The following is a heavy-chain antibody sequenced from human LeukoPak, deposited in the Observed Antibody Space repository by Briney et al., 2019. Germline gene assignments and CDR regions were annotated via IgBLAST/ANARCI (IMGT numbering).Heavy chain of an antibody. CDR3: ASGRRAARFVTIEFDY. CDR2: INHRGST. J-gene: IGHJ4*02. D-gene: IGHD6-6*01. V-gene: IGHV4-34*01. Sequence: SETLSLTCAVYGGSFSGYHWSWIRQPPGKGLEWIGEINHRGSTNYNPSLKSRVTMSVDTSKNQFSLKLSSVTAADTAVYYCASGRRAARFVTIEFDYWGQGALVTVSS. CDR1: GGSFSGYH.